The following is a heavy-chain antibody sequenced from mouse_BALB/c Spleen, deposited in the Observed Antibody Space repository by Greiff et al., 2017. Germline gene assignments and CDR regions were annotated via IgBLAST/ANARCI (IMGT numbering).Heavy chain of an antibody. CDR1: GFSLPGYG. CDR3: ARNPSIQTVVSTDDARNY. J-gene: IGHJ4*01. CDR2: IWGGGST. Sequence: VRLVESGPGLVAPSQSLSITCTVSGFSLPGYGVHWVRQPPGKGLEWLGMIWGGGSTDYNSALKSRRSISRDNSKSQVFLKRNSLQTDDTAMYCCARNPSIQTVVSTDDARNYGGQGTSVTVS. V-gene: IGHV2-6-4*01. D-gene: IGHD1-1*01.